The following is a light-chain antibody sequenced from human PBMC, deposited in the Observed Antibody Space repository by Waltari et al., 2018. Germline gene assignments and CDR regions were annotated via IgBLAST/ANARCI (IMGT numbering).Light chain of an antibody. J-gene: IGKJ1*01. CDR3: QQRSNWPQT. Sequence: IEFTQSSATLSLSLAVTSTLSCSASQSVGSNLSWYQQKPDPAPRLLIYDASNRATGIPARFSGIRSEADVTLNISSLAPGDTVVYYWQQRSNWPQTFGQGTKVEIK. CDR2: DAS. V-gene: IGKV3-11*01. CDR1: QSVGSN.